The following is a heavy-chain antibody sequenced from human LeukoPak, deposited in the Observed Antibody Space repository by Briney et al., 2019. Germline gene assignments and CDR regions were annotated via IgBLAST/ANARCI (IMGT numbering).Heavy chain of an antibody. CDR1: GFPFSSHG. D-gene: IGHD2-2*01. CDR3: AHGAMYQLDY. V-gene: IGHV3-23*01. CDR2: ISGSGGTT. J-gene: IGHJ4*02. Sequence: GGSLRLSCAGSGFPFSSHGMNWVRQAPGKGLEWVSAISGSGGTTYYADSVKGRLTISRDNSKNTLYLQMNSLRAEDTAVYYCAHGAMYQLDYWGQGTLVTVSS.